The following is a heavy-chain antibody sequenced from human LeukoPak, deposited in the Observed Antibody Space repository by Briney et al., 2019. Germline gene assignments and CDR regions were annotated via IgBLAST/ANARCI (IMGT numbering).Heavy chain of an antibody. D-gene: IGHD3-22*01. CDR2: FYTSGRT. J-gene: IGHJ4*02. V-gene: IGHV4-4*07. CDR3: AREGRSHSYYYDSIHFDY. Sequence: PSETLSLTCTVSGGSISSYYWSWIRQPAGKGLEWIGRFYTSGRTNYNPSLKSRVTMSVDTSKNQFSLKLSSVTAADTAVYYCAREGRSHSYYYDSIHFDYWGQGTLVTVSS. CDR1: GGSISSYY.